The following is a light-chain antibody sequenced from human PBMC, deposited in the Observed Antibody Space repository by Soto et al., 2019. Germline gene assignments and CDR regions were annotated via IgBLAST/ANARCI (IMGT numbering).Light chain of an antibody. CDR1: SSNIGVNS. J-gene: IGLJ1*01. V-gene: IGLV1-51*01. Sequence: SGLTQPPSGSAAPGQKVTISCSGSSSNIGVNSVSWYQQLRGTTPKLLIYDDNKRPTGIPHRFSGSKSGTSATLGMTGFQTGDEADYYCGSWDSSLSAYVFGTGTKVTVL. CDR2: DDN. CDR3: GSWDSSLSAYV.